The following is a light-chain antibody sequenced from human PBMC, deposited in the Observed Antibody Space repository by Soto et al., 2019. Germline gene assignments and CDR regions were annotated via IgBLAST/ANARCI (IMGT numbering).Light chain of an antibody. CDR1: NSNIGAGFG. J-gene: IGLJ3*02. CDR2: VNT. V-gene: IGLV1-40*01. Sequence: QSVLTQPPSVTGAPGQRITISCTGSNSNIGAGFGVHWYQQFPGTAPKLLTYVNTTRPSGVPDRFSASKSGTSASLAITGLREEDEADYHCQSYDSSLSGWVFGGGTQLTVL. CDR3: QSYDSSLSGWV.